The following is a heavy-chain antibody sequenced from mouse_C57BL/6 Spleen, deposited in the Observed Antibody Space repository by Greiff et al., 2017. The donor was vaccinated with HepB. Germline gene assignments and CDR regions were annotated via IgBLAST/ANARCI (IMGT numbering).Heavy chain of an antibody. V-gene: IGHV1-53*01. D-gene: IGHD3-2*02. CDR3: ARGAQAKGAMDY. Sequence: QVQLQQSGTELVKPGASVKLSCKASGYTFTSYWMHWVKQRPGQGLEWIGNINPSNGGTNYNEKFKSKATLTVDKSSSTAYMQLSSLTSEDSAVYYCARGAQAKGAMDYWGQGTSVTVSS. CDR1: GYTFTSYW. CDR2: INPSNGGT. J-gene: IGHJ4*01.